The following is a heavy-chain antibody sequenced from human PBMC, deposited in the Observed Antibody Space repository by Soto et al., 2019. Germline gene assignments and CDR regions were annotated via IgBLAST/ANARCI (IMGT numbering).Heavy chain of an antibody. D-gene: IGHD3-3*01. CDR1: GYTFTSYA. V-gene: IGHV1-3*01. Sequence: GASVKVSCKASGYTFTSYAMHWVRQAPGQRLEWMGWINAGNGNTKYSQEFQGRVTITRDTSASTAYMELSSLRSEDTAVYYCATPHSPPPGEPTIFVLVTPPPLYLFDYWGQGSLVTGSS. J-gene: IGHJ4*02. CDR3: ATPHSPPPGEPTIFVLVTPPPLYLFDY. CDR2: INAGNGNT.